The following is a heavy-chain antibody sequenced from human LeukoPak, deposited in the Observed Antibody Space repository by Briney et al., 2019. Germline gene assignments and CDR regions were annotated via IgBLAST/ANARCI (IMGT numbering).Heavy chain of an antibody. J-gene: IGHJ4*02. CDR1: TGLFTSYW. CDR3: ARHRSDGYYGWGSRTPLDY. D-gene: IGHD3-10*01. Sequence: RHGESLKISCKGSTGLFTSYWIGWVRQMPGKGQEWMGIIYPGDCDTRYSPSFQGQVTISVDKSISTAYLQWSSLKSSDTAMYYCARHRSDGYYGWGSRTPLDYWGQGTLVTVSS. CDR2: IYPGDCDT. V-gene: IGHV5-51*01.